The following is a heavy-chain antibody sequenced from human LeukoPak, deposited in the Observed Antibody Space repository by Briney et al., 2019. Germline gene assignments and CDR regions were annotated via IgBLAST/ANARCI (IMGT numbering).Heavy chain of an antibody. Sequence: GGSLRLSCAASGFTFSSYSMNWVRQAPGKGLEWVSYISSSSSTIYYADSVKGRFTISRDNAKNSLYLQMNSLRDEDTAVYYCARDYVDSSGYYYDYYYGMDVWGQGTTVTVSS. CDR3: ARDYVDSSGYYYDYYYGMDV. CDR1: GFTFSSYS. D-gene: IGHD3-22*01. J-gene: IGHJ6*02. CDR2: ISSSSSTI. V-gene: IGHV3-48*02.